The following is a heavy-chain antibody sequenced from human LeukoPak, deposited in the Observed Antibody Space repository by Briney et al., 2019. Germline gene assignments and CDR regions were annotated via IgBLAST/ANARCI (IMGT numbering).Heavy chain of an antibody. CDR2: IIPIFGTA. V-gene: IGHV1-69*05. CDR3: ARDTRGYSGYPYRIDY. D-gene: IGHD5-12*01. Sequence: SVKVSCKASGYTFTSYGISWVRQAPGQGLEWMGWIIPIFGTANYAQKFQGRVTIITDESTSTAYMELSSLRSEDTAVYYCARDTRGYSGYPYRIDYWGQGTLVTVSS. CDR1: GYTFTSYG. J-gene: IGHJ4*02.